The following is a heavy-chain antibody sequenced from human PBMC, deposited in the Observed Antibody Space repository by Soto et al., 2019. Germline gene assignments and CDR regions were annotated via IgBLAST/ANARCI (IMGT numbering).Heavy chain of an antibody. D-gene: IGHD3-10*01. V-gene: IGHV3-66*01. CDR1: GFTVSSNY. Sequence: GGSLRLSCAASGFTVSSNYMSWVRQAPGKGLEWVSVIYSGGSTYYADSVKGRFTISRDNSKNTLYLQMNSLRAEDTAVYYCARDGKSYGSGSSYYYYYMDVWGKGTTVTVSS. CDR2: IYSGGST. J-gene: IGHJ6*03. CDR3: ARDGKSYGSGSSYYYYYMDV.